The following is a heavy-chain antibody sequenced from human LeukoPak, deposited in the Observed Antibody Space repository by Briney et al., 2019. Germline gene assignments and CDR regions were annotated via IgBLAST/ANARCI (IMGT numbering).Heavy chain of an antibody. Sequence: PGGSLRLSCAASGFTFDDYAMHWVRQAPGKGLEWVSGIHWNSDIVGYADSVKGRFTISRDNAKNSLYLQMNSLRAEDTALYYCAKGTDGSFDFWGQGTLVTVSS. CDR1: GFTFDDYA. D-gene: IGHD1-1*01. J-gene: IGHJ4*02. CDR2: IHWNSDIV. V-gene: IGHV3-9*01. CDR3: AKGTDGSFDF.